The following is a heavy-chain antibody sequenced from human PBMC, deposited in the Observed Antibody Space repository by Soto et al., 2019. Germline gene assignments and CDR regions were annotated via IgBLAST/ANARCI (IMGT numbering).Heavy chain of an antibody. V-gene: IGHV1-18*01. CDR2: ISAYNGNT. D-gene: IGHD6-13*01. CDR3: ARHRAGAAADPKGHWFDP. J-gene: IGHJ5*02. Sequence: ASVKVSCKASGYTFTSYGISWVRQAPGQGLEWMGWISAYNGNTNYAQKLQGRVTMTTDTSTSTAYMELRSLRSDDTAVYYCARHRAGAAADPKGHWFDPWRQGTLVTVSS. CDR1: GYTFTSYG.